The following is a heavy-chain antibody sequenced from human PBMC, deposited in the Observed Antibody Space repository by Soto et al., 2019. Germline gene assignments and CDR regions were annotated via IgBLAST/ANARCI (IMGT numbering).Heavy chain of an antibody. V-gene: IGHV5-51*01. J-gene: IGHJ6*02. D-gene: IGHD3-22*01. CDR1: GYSFTSYW. CDR3: ARHLGGATMIVPYYYGMDV. CDR2: IYPGDSDT. Sequence: GESLKISCKGSGYSFTSYWIGWVRQIPWKGLEWMGIIYPGDSDTRYSPSFQGQVTISADKSISTAYLQWSSLKASDTAMYYCARHLGGATMIVPYYYGMDVWGQGTTVTVS.